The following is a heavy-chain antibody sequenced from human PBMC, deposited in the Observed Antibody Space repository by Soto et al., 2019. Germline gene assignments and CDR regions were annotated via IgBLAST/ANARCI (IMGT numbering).Heavy chain of an antibody. V-gene: IGHV3-48*03. D-gene: IGHD1-26*01. CDR2: ISSSGSTI. J-gene: IGHJ6*02. Sequence: GGSLRPSCAASGFTLCSYEMNWVRQAPGKGLVWVSYISSSGSTIYYAASVKGRFTISRDNAKNSLYLQMNSLRAEDPAIYYCAREGSYYYYGMDGWGQGTTVTV. CDR3: AREGSYYYYGMDG. CDR1: GFTLCSYE.